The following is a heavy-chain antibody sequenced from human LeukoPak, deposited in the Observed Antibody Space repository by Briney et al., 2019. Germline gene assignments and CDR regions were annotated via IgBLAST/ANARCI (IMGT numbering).Heavy chain of an antibody. D-gene: IGHD6-19*01. J-gene: IGHJ4*02. CDR2: INSDGSST. V-gene: IGHV3-74*01. CDR3: ARATQWLVSPFDY. CDR1: GFTFSSYW. Sequence: GGSLRLSCAASGFTFSSYWMHWVRQVPGKGLVWVSRINSDGSSTSYADSVKGRFTISRDNAKNTLYLRMNSLRAEDTAVYYCARATQWLVSPFDYWGQGTLVTVSS.